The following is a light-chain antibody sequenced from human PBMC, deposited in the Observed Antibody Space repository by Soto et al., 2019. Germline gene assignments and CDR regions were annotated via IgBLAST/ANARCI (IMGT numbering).Light chain of an antibody. J-gene: IGKJ5*01. CDR3: QQYGSSL. CDR1: QSASSSY. V-gene: IGKV3-20*01. Sequence: EIVLTQSPGTLSLSPGERATLSCRASQSASSSYLAWYQQKPGQAPRLLIYGASSRATGIPDRFSGSGSGTDFTLTISRLEPEDFAVYYCQQYGSSLFGQGTRLEIK. CDR2: GAS.